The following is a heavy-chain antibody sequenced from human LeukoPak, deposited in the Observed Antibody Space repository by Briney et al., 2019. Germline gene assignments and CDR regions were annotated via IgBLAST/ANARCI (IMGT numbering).Heavy chain of an antibody. CDR1: GGSIGSYY. Sequence: PSETLSLTCTVSGGSIGSYYWSWVRQPPGKGLEWIGNIYYSGSTNYNPSLKSRVTISVDTSKNQFSLKLSSVTAADTALYCCARGYSAYDAHFDYWGQGTLVTVSS. J-gene: IGHJ4*02. CDR3: ARGYSAYDAHFDY. CDR2: IYYSGST. V-gene: IGHV4-59*01. D-gene: IGHD5-12*01.